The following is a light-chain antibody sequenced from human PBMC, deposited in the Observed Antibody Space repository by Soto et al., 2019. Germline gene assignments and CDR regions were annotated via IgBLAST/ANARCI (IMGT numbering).Light chain of an antibody. CDR1: QSVSTS. J-gene: IGKJ1*01. Sequence: IVLTQSPVTLALSPWESAVLSCRASQSVSTSLAWYQHKPGQAPRLFIYDASKRAPGIPARFTGSGSGTDFTLTISSLEPEDIAVYYCQVRDVWPSFGQGTKV. CDR3: QVRDVWPS. CDR2: DAS. V-gene: IGKV3-11*01.